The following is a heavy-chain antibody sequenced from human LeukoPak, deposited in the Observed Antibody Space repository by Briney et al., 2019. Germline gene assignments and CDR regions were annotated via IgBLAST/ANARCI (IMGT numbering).Heavy chain of an antibody. Sequence: PGGSLRLSCAASGFTFSDYYMSWIRQAPGKGPEWVSYISSSSSYTNYADSVKGRFTISRDNAKNSLYLQMNSLRAEDTAVYYCARELSSGWYFDYWGQGTLVTVSS. D-gene: IGHD6-19*01. CDR2: ISSSSSYT. CDR1: GFTFSDYY. J-gene: IGHJ4*02. V-gene: IGHV3-11*05. CDR3: ARELSSGWYFDY.